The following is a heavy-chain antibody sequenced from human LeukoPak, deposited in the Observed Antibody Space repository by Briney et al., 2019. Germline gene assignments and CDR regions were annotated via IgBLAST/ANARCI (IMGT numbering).Heavy chain of an antibody. D-gene: IGHD3-9*01. J-gene: IGHJ6*02. CDR2: ISSTGSDM. V-gene: IGHV3-21*01. CDR1: GFTLNTYS. CDR3: ARIALYDDTAFYSGYYYYYPMDV. Sequence: GGSLRLSCAASGFTLNTYSMNWVRQAPGKGLEWVSSISSTGSDMYYVDSVKGRFTISRDNAKNSLFLQVNSLRAEDTAVYYCARIALYDDTAFYSGYYYYYPMDVWGQGTTVTVPS.